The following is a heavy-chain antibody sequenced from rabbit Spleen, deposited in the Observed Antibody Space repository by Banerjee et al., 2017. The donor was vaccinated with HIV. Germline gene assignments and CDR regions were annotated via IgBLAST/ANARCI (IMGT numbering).Heavy chain of an antibody. V-gene: IGHV1S43*01. CDR1: GFDLSSYYY. Sequence: QEQLKESGGGLVKPEGSLTLTCKASGFDLSSYYYMCWVRQAPGKGLEWIGYIEPIFGRTYYASWVNGRFTISSHNAQNTLYLQLNSLTAADTATYFCARDSGSSFSSYGMDLWGQGTLVTVS. CDR3: ARDSGSSFSSYGMDL. D-gene: IGHD8-1*01. CDR2: IEPIFGRT. J-gene: IGHJ6*01.